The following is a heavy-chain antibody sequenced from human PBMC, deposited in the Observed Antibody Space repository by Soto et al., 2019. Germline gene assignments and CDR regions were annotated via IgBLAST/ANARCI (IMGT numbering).Heavy chain of an antibody. V-gene: IGHV1-2*02. Sequence: QVHLVQSGAEVKQPGASVKVSCKASGYTFSAYHMHWVRQAPGQGLEWMGWVHPNSGGTNYAQSFEGRVTMTRDTSINTADMELSRLTSDDTAVYYCAKELQRGMDVWGQGTTVTVSS. CDR3: AKELQRGMDV. CDR2: VHPNSGGT. J-gene: IGHJ6*02. CDR1: GYTFSAYH. D-gene: IGHD4-4*01.